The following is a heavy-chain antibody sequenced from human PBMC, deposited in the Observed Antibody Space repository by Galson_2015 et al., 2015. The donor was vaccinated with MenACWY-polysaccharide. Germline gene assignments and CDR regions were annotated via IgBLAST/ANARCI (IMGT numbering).Heavy chain of an antibody. D-gene: IGHD2-15*01. CDR3: ARGAYSSFDI. CDR1: GDSVSNHRVA. V-gene: IGHV6-1*01. CDR2: TYRGSN. J-gene: IGHJ3*02. Sequence: CAISGDSVSNHRVAWNWIRQSPSTGLEWLGRTYRGSNQYAASMRGRITITSDTSTNQFSLQLSSVTPEDTGLYYCARGAYSSFDIWGQGTMVTVSS.